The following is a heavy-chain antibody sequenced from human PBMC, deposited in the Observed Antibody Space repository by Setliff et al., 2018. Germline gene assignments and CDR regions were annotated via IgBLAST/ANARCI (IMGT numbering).Heavy chain of an antibody. J-gene: IGHJ4*02. Sequence: SVKVSCKASGGTFSSYAISWVRQAPGQGLEWMGGIIPIFGTANYAQKFQGRVTITADESTSTAYMELSSLRSEDTAVYYCATSVPWIQLVLYPQGHPEPFDYWGQGTLVTV. CDR2: IIPIFGTA. D-gene: IGHD5-18*01. CDR1: GGTFSSYA. CDR3: ATSVPWIQLVLYPQGHPEPFDY. V-gene: IGHV1-69*13.